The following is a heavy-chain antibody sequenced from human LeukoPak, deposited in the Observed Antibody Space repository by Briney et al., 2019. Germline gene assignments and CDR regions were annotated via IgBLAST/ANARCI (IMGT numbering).Heavy chain of an antibody. CDR2: ISWNSGSI. J-gene: IGHJ6*02. D-gene: IGHD3-9*01. CDR1: GFTFDDYA. CDR3: AKVGGGPRYFDRYGMDV. Sequence: PGGSLRLSCAASGFTFDDYAMHWVRHAPGKGLEWVSGISWNSGSIGYADSVKGRFTISRDNAKNSLYLQMNSLRAEDTALYYCAKVGGGPRYFDRYGMDVWGQGTTVTVSS. V-gene: IGHV3-9*01.